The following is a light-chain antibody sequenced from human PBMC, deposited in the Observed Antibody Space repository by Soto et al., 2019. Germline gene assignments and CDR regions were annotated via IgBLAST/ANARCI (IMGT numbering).Light chain of an antibody. Sequence: QSVLTQPPSASGTPGQRVTISCSGRSSNIGTKTVGWYQQLPGTAPKLLIYSTNQRPSGVPDRFSGSKSGTSASLAITVLQAEDEADYYCAAWDDNLNGVVFGGGTKVTVL. V-gene: IGLV1-44*01. CDR2: STN. J-gene: IGLJ2*01. CDR3: AAWDDNLNGVV. CDR1: SSNIGTKT.